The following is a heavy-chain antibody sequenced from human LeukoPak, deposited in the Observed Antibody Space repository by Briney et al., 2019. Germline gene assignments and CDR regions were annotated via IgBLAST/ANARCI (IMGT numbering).Heavy chain of an antibody. CDR1: GFTVSSNY. CDR2: IYSGGGT. J-gene: IGHJ3*02. Sequence: GGSLRLSCAASGFTVSSNYMSWVRQAPGKGLEWVSVIYSGGGTDYADSVKGRFTISRDNSKNTLYIQMNSLRAEDTAVYYCARAVGVTAIHNAFDIWGQGTMVTVSS. V-gene: IGHV3-66*02. CDR3: ARAVGVTAIHNAFDI. D-gene: IGHD2-21*02.